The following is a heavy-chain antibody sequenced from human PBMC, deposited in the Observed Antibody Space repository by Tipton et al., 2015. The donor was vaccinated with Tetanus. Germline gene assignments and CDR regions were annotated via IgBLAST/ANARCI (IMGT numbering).Heavy chain of an antibody. D-gene: IGHD6-6*01. CDR2: IHHTGST. J-gene: IGHJ4*02. CDR1: GGSISSYN. Sequence: TLSLTCTVSGGSISSYNWSWIRQFPGKGLEWMGYIHHTGSTYYNPSLKTRITLSVDTSKNQFSLKLTSVTAGDTAVYFCVKFEYRTSFASWGQGALVTVSS. V-gene: IGHV4-59*06. CDR3: VKFEYRTSFAS.